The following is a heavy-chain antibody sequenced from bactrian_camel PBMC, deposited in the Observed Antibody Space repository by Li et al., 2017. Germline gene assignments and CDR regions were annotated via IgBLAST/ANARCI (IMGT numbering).Heavy chain of an antibody. D-gene: IGHD3*01. V-gene: IGHV3S54*01. CDR1: GNTYSATY. CDR3: SKGWKAMSTSD. CDR2: FDVGRRTP. Sequence: HVQLVESGGGSVQTGGSLTLSCVASGNTYSATYTGWFRQSPGKQREGVAGFDVGRRTPYYVDSVKGRFTISRDNTKNMLYLQMNSLKSEDTDMYYCSKGWKAMSTSDRGQGTQVTVS. J-gene: IGHJ4*01.